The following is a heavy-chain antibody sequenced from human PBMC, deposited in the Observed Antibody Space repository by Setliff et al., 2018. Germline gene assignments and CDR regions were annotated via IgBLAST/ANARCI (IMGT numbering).Heavy chain of an antibody. V-gene: IGHV4-61*01. CDR2: IHYSGST. J-gene: IGHJ4*02. CDR3: AKIGSSLDY. Sequence: PSETLSLTCTVSGGSVSSGSYFWSWIRQPPGKGLEWIGYIHYSGSTSNNPSLKSRVTMSVDTSKNQFSLKLSSVTAADTAMYYCAKIGSSLDYWGQGILVTVSS. D-gene: IGHD3-16*01. CDR1: GGSVSSGSYF.